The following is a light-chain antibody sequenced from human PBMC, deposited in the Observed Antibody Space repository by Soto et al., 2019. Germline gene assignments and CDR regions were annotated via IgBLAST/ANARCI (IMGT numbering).Light chain of an antibody. J-gene: IGKJ2*01. CDR2: AAS. Sequence: DIQMTQSPSSLSASVGDRVTITCRASQSISSYLNWYQQKPGKAPKLLIHAASSLQSGVPSRFSGSGSGTDFTLTISSLQPEDFATYYCQQSYSTPPYTFGQGTQLEIK. CDR1: QSISSY. CDR3: QQSYSTPPYT. V-gene: IGKV1-39*01.